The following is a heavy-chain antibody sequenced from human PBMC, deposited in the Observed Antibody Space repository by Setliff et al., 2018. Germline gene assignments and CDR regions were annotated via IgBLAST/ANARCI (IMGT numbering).Heavy chain of an antibody. D-gene: IGHD3-3*01. V-gene: IGHV4-59*08. Sequence: KASETLSLTCTVSGDSISDASIMAWIRQPPGKGLEWIGLFFYSGDSRYNPSLKSRVTMSVDASRNQFSLMVTSVTAADTAVYYCARMSGFLYMDVWGKGTTVTVSS. J-gene: IGHJ6*03. CDR3: ARMSGFLYMDV. CDR2: FFYSGDS. CDR1: GDSISDAS.